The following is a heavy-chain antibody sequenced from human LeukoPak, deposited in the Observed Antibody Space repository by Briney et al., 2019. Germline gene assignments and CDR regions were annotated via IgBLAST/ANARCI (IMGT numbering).Heavy chain of an antibody. D-gene: IGHD1-1*01. CDR3: ARGKGSGTACYTAECL. Sequence: ASVTVSCKASGYAFDNYEINWVRQAPGQGLEWLGWMKPNSGDTGSPQRFRSRLTMTRDAAINTAYMELRGLTSDDTAVYFCARGKGSGTACYTAECL. CDR1: GYAFDNYE. CDR2: MKPNSGDT. V-gene: IGHV1-8*01. J-gene: IGHJ1*01.